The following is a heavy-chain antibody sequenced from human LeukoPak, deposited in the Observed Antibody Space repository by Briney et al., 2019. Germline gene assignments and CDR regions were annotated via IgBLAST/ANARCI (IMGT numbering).Heavy chain of an antibody. Sequence: GESLRLSCAASGFTFSTYAMNWVRQAPGKGLEWVSVITGNSDITYYADSVKGRFTISRDNSKNTLYLQMNSLRAEDTAVYYCAKDLRPDGVYDFDYWGQGTLVTVSS. J-gene: IGHJ4*02. D-gene: IGHD5/OR15-5a*01. CDR2: ITGNSDIT. V-gene: IGHV3-23*01. CDR3: AKDLRPDGVYDFDY. CDR1: GFTFSTYA.